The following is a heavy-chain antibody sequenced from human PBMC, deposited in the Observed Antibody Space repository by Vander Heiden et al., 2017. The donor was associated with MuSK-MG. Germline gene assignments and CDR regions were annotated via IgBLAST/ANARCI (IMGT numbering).Heavy chain of an antibody. CDR3: ARSYCSGGSCYSLAFDI. CDR1: GGTFSSYA. D-gene: IGHD2-15*01. J-gene: IGHJ3*02. CDR2: IIPIFGTA. Sequence: QVQLVQSGAEVKKPGSSVNFSCKASGGTFSSYAISWVRQAPGQGLEWMGGIIPIFGTANYAQKFQGRVTITADKSTSTAYMELSSLRSEDTAVYYCARSYCSGGSCYSLAFDIWGQGTMVTVSS. V-gene: IGHV1-69*06.